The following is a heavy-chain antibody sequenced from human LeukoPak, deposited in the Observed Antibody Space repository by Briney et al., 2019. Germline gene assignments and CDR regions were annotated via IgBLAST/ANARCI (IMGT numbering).Heavy chain of an antibody. CDR1: ALNFGSYG. CDR3: ANKWEGFGELARKAFDF. V-gene: IGHV3-30*18. Sequence: GRSLRPSCVLSALNFGSYGMHWVRQTPEKGMEWVAGISYDGRHPNYADSVKGRFTICRDNSKSALYLQMNSLGPEDTAVYYCANKWEGFGELARKAFDFWGQGTLVTVCS. J-gene: IGHJ4*02. CDR2: ISYDGRHP. D-gene: IGHD3-10*01.